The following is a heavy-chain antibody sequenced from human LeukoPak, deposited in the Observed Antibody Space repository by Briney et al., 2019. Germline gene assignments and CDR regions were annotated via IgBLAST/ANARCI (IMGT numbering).Heavy chain of an antibody. D-gene: IGHD6-19*01. J-gene: IGHJ3*02. Sequence: WETLSLTCTVSGGSISSYYWGWIRQPPGKGLEWIGYIYYGGSTNYNPSLKSRVTISVDTSKNQFSLKLSSVTAADTAVYYCARSPRAVAETGAFDIWGQGTMVTVSS. CDR2: IYYGGST. CDR1: GGSISSYY. CDR3: ARSPRAVAETGAFDI. V-gene: IGHV4-59*01.